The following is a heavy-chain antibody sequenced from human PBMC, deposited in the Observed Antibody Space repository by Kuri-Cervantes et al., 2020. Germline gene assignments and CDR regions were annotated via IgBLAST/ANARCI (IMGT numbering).Heavy chain of an antibody. D-gene: IGHD5-24*01. Sequence: GESLKISCAASGFTFSSYAMSWVRQAPGKGLEWVSAISGSGGSTYYADSVKGRFTISRDNSKNTLYLQMNSLRAEDTAVYYCAKQRWLQLCDYWGQGTLVTDSS. CDR2: ISGSGGST. CDR1: GFTFSSYA. CDR3: AKQRWLQLCDY. V-gene: IGHV3-23*01. J-gene: IGHJ4*02.